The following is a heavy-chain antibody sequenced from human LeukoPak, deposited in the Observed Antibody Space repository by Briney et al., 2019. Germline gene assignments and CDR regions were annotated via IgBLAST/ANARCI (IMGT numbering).Heavy chain of an antibody. CDR2: IYYSGST. Sequence: SETLSLTCTVSGGSISSYYWSWIRQPPGKGLEWIGYIYYSGSTNYNPSLKSRVTISVDTSKNQFSLKLSSVTAADTAVYYCASELVGATGGLGYWGQGTLVTVSS. V-gene: IGHV4-59*08. D-gene: IGHD1-26*01. CDR1: GGSISSYY. J-gene: IGHJ4*02. CDR3: ASELVGATGGLGY.